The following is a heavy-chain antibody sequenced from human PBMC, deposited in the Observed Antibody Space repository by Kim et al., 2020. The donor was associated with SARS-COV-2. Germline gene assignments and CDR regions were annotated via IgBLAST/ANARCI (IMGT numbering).Heavy chain of an antibody. D-gene: IGHD4-17*01. CDR2: IYYSGST. V-gene: IGHV4-39*01. J-gene: IGHJ4*02. CDR1: GGSISSSSYY. CDR3: ARHPRLTTVTYFDY. Sequence: SETLSLTCTVSGGSISSSSYYWGWIRQPPGKGLEWIGSIYYSGSTYYNPSLKSRVTISVDTSKNQFSLKLSSVTAADTAVYYCARHPRLTTVTYFDYWGQGTLVTVSS.